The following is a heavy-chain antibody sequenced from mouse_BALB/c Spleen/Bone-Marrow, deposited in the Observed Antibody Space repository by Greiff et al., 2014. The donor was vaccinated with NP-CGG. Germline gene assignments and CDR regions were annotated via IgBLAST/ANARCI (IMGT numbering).Heavy chain of an antibody. CDR2: IDPKNGNI. J-gene: IGHJ2*01. V-gene: IGHV14-3*02. CDR1: GFNIKDTY. CDR3: TRRGFDF. Sequence: EVKLQESGAELVKPGASVKLSCTASGFNIKDTYIHWVKRRPEQGLEWIGRIDPKNGNIKCDPKFQVKATITADTSSNTAYLQLSSLTSEDTAVYYCTRRGFDFWGQGTTLTVSS.